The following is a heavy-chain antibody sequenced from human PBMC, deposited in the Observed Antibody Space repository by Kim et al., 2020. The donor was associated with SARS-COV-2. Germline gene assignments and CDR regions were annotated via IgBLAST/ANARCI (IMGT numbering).Heavy chain of an antibody. CDR1: GGSISSYY. J-gene: IGHJ2*01. D-gene: IGHD6-13*01. Sequence: SETLSLTCTVSGGSISSYYWSWIRQPPGKGLEWIGYIYYSGSTNYNPSLKSRVTISVDTSKNQFSLKLSSVTAADTAVYYCARQRGIAAAGYYWYFDLWG. V-gene: IGHV4-59*08. CDR3: ARQRGIAAAGYYWYFDL. CDR2: IYYSGST.